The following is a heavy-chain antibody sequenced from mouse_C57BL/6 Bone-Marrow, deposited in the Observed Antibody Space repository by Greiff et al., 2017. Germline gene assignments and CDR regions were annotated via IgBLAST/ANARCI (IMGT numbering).Heavy chain of an antibody. J-gene: IGHJ2*01. Sequence: QVQLQQSGAELVRPGASVKLSCTASGYTFTDYYINWVKQRPGQGLEWIARIYPGSGNTYYTEKFKGKATLTAEKASSTAYMQLSSLTSEDSAVYFCARSGYYDDWGQGTTLTVSS. CDR1: GYTFTDYY. CDR3: ARSGYYDD. V-gene: IGHV1-76*01. CDR2: IYPGSGNT. D-gene: IGHD3-1*01.